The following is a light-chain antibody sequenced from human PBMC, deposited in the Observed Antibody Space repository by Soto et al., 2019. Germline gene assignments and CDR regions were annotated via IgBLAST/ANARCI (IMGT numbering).Light chain of an antibody. CDR2: KNN. V-gene: IGLV1-47*01. CDR3: AAWDDSLSGPV. CDR1: SSNIGSYY. J-gene: IGLJ1*01. Sequence: QSVLTQPPSASGTPGQRVTISCSGSSSNIGSYYVYWYQQLPGTAPKLLIYKNNQRPSGVPDRFSGSQSGTSASLAISGLRSEDEADYYCAAWDDSLSGPVLGTGTKVTVL.